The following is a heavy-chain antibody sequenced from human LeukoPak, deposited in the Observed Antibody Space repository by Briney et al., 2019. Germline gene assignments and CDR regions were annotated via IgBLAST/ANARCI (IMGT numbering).Heavy chain of an antibody. CDR1: GYTFTGYY. J-gene: IGHJ5*02. D-gene: IGHD3-10*01. V-gene: IGHV1-2*02. CDR3: ARGYLSPTYYYGSGSPPWFDP. Sequence: GASVKVSCKASGYTFTGYYMNWVRQAPGQGLEWMGWISAYNGNTNYAQKLQGRVTMTRDTSISTAYMELSRLRSDDTAVYYCARGYLSPTYYYGSGSPPWFDPWGQGTLVTVSS. CDR2: ISAYNGNT.